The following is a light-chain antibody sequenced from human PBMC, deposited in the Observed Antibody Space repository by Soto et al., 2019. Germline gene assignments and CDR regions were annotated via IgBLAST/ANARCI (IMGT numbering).Light chain of an antibody. CDR3: QQYGNSPRYS. J-gene: IGKJ2*03. CDR2: GTS. CDR1: QSVSSNY. V-gene: IGKV3-20*01. Sequence: EIVLTQSPGTLSLSLGERATLSCRASQSVSSNYLAWYQQKPGQAPRHLIYGTSSRATGIPDRFSGSGSGTDFTLSISRLEPEDFAVYYCQQYGNSPRYSFGQGTRLEMK.